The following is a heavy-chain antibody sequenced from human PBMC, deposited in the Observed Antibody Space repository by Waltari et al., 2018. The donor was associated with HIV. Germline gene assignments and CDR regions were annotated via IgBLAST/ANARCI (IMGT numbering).Heavy chain of an antibody. V-gene: IGHV1-18*01. CDR2: ITTYNGNT. CDR1: GYNFINYG. Sequence: QVQLVQFGAEVKKPGASVKVSCKASGYNFINYGISWVRQAPGQGLEWMGWITTYNGNTNYAQKFQGRLTMTTDTSTNTAYMELRSLRSDDTAVYYCARLATRYTQWPLTVDYWGQGTLVTVSS. J-gene: IGHJ4*02. CDR3: ARLATRYTQWPLTVDY. D-gene: IGHD6-19*01.